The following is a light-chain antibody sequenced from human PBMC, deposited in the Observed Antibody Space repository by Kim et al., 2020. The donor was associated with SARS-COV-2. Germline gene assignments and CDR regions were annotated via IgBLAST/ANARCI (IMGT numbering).Light chain of an antibody. Sequence: QSVLTQPPSASETPGQRVTISCSGSSSNVGSSPVNWYQQLPGTAPTLVMYLDNQRPSGVPDRFSGSKSGTSASLAITGLQSGDEAEYFCSTWDKSLNGWVFGGGTQLTVL. CDR2: LDN. CDR1: SSNVGSSP. V-gene: IGLV1-44*01. CDR3: STWDKSLNGWV. J-gene: IGLJ3*02.